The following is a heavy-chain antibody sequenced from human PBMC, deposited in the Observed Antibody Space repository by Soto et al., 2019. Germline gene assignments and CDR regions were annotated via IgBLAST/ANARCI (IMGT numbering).Heavy chain of an antibody. CDR3: ARSGAHLSSDY. Sequence: GASVKVSCKASGYTFTSYAIHWVRQAPGQRLEWMAWINGGNGNTKYSQRFQGRVTITRDTSASTAYMELSSLRSEDTAVYYCARSGAHLSSDYWGQGPLVTVSS. CDR2: INGGNGNT. J-gene: IGHJ4*02. V-gene: IGHV1-3*01. CDR1: GYTFTSYA.